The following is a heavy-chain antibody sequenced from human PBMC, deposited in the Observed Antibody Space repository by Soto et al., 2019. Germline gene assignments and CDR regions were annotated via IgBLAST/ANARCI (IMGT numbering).Heavy chain of an antibody. CDR2: INSDGSST. V-gene: IGHV3-74*01. Sequence: LRLSCAASGFTFSSYWMHWVRQAPGKGLVWVSRINSDGSSTSYADSVKGRFTISRDNAKNTLYLQMNSLRAEDTAVYYCARDSKDYGDYVDYWGQGTLVTVSS. D-gene: IGHD4-17*01. CDR3: ARDSKDYGDYVDY. CDR1: GFTFSSYW. J-gene: IGHJ4*02.